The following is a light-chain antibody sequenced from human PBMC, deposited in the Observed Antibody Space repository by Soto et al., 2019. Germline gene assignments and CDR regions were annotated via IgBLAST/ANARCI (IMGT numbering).Light chain of an antibody. J-gene: IGKJ3*01. CDR2: AAS. V-gene: IGKV1-39*01. CDR1: QSISSY. Sequence: DIQMTQSPSSLSASVGDRVTITCRASQSISSYLNWYQQKPGKAPKLLIYAASSLQSGVPSRFSGSRSGTDFTLTISSLQPEDFATYYCQQRYSTPQTFGPGTKVDIK. CDR3: QQRYSTPQT.